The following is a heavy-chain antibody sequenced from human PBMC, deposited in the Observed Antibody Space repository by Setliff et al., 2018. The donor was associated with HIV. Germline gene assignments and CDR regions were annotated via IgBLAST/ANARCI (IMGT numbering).Heavy chain of an antibody. CDR1: GGSFPAYY. V-gene: IGHV4-34*01. J-gene: IGHJ3*02. CDR3: VRDTMSRGAYRLDAFDI. CDR2: INYDGDA. Sequence: SETLSLTCAVYGGSFPAYYWNWIRQPPGKGLEWIGEINYDGDATYNPSLKSRVNIFIDTSKKQFSLRVASVTAADTAIYYCVRDTMSRGAYRLDAFDIWGQGTMVTVSS. D-gene: IGHD3-10*02.